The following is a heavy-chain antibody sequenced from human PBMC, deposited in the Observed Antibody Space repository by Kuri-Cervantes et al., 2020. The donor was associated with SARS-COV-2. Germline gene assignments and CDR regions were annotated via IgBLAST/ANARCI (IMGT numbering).Heavy chain of an antibody. J-gene: IGHJ4*02. CDR3: AKVGLSFDY. D-gene: IGHD2/OR15-2a*01. CDR1: GFTFNTYN. Sequence: GESLKISCVVSGFTFNTYNFHWVRQAPGKGPEWLASISYDGGDKSYADSVKGRFTISRDNSKNTLYLQMNSLRAEDSALYYCAKVGLSFDYWGQGTLVTVSS. V-gene: IGHV3-30*04. CDR2: ISYDGGDK.